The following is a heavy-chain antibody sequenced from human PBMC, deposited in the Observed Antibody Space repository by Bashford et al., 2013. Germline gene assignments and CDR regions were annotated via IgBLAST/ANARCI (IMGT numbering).Heavy chain of an antibody. V-gene: IGHV4-38-2*02. CDR2: MFDSGIT. CDR3: ARDGHDIVTHKGMDV. D-gene: IGHD3-9*01. CDR1: NRSYY. Sequence: SETLSLTCGVINRSYYWVWIRQSPGKGLEWIGSMFDSGITHYNPSLESRVSMSIDTSKNQFSLKLSSVTAADTAVYYCARDGHDIVTHKGMDVWGQGTTVTVSS. J-gene: IGHJ6*02.